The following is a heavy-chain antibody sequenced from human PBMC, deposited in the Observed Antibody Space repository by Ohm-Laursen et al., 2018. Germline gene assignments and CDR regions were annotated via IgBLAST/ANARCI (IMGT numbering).Heavy chain of an antibody. Sequence: SLRLSCAASGFTFSDYYISWIRQAPGKGLGWVSYISSSGSNIYYADSVKGRFTVSRNNAKNSLSLQMNSLRAEDTAVYYCGRESGGAFDIWGQGTMVTVSP. CDR1: GFTFSDYY. CDR3: GRESGGAFDI. CDR2: ISSSGSNI. V-gene: IGHV3-11*01. J-gene: IGHJ3*02. D-gene: IGHD2-15*01.